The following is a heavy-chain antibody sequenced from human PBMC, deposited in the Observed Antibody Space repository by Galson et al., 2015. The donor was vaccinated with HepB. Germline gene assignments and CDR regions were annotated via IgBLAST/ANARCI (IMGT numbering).Heavy chain of an antibody. V-gene: IGHV5-10-1*01. CDR3: ARHDRAAAGTWYYFDY. J-gene: IGHJ4*02. CDR1: GYSFTSYW. D-gene: IGHD6-13*01. Sequence: QSGAEVKKPGESLRISCKGSGYSFTSYWISWVRQMPGKGLEWMGRIDPSDSYTNYSPSFQGHVTISADKSISTAYLQWSSLKASDTAMYYCARHDRAAAGTWYYFDYWGQGTLVTVSS. CDR2: IDPSDSYT.